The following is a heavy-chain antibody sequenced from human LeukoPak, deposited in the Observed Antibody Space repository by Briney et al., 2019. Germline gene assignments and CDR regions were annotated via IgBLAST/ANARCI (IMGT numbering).Heavy chain of an antibody. D-gene: IGHD3-22*01. V-gene: IGHV3-30*18. CDR3: AKDSSGYWYFDL. Sequence: LRLSCAASGFTFSSYSMNWVRQAPGKGLEWVAVISYDGSNKYYADSVKGRFTISRDNSKNTLYLQMNSLRAEDTAVYYCAKDSSGYWYFDLWGRGTLVTVSS. CDR2: ISYDGSNK. J-gene: IGHJ2*01. CDR1: GFTFSSYS.